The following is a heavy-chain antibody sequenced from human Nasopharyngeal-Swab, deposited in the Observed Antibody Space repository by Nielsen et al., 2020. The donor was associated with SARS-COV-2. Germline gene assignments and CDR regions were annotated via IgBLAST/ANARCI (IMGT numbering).Heavy chain of an antibody. Sequence: GESLKISCTASGFTFSTYAMSWVRQAPGKGLEWVSALSGSGFSTYYADSVKGRFTISRDNSKNTLYLQMNSLRAEDTAVYYCARDPAITGTTFDTWGQGTLVTVSS. CDR2: LSGSGFST. D-gene: IGHD1-7*01. CDR1: GFTFSTYA. V-gene: IGHV3-23*01. J-gene: IGHJ5*02. CDR3: ARDPAITGTTFDT.